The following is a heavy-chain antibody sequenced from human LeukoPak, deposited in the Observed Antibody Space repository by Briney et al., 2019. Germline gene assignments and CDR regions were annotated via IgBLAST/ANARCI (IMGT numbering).Heavy chain of an antibody. D-gene: IGHD2-8*01. Sequence: PGGSLRLSCAASGFTFSSYAMSWVRQAPGKGLEWVSAISGSGGSTYYADSVKGRFTISRDNSKNTLYLQMNSLRAEDTAVYYCAKRGRLVYAIPAPFDYWGQGTLVTVSS. CDR2: ISGSGGST. CDR1: GFTFSSYA. V-gene: IGHV3-23*01. J-gene: IGHJ4*02. CDR3: AKRGRLVYAIPAPFDY.